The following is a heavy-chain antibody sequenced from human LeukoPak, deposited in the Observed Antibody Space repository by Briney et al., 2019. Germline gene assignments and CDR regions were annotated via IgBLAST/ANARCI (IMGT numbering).Heavy chain of an antibody. Sequence: ASVTVSCKASGYTFTGYYMHWVRQAPGQGLDWMGWIKPNSGGTNYAQKFQGRVTMTRDTSISTAYMELSRLRSDDTAVYYCARALYSSSSRTGSWGQGNLVTVSS. V-gene: IGHV1-2*02. D-gene: IGHD6-6*01. CDR2: IKPNSGGT. CDR1: GYTFTGYY. CDR3: ARALYSSSSRTGS. J-gene: IGHJ5*02.